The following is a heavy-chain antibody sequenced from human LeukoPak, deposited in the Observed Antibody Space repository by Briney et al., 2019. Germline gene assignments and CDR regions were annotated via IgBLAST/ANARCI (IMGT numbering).Heavy chain of an antibody. J-gene: IGHJ4*02. CDR3: AKDLHYGSADY. Sequence: WGSLRLSCAASGFTFSSYWMHWVRQAPGKGLVWVSRINSDGSSTSYADSVKGRFTISRDNAKNTLYLQMNSLRAEDTAVYYCAKDLHYGSADYWGQGTLVTVSS. CDR2: INSDGSST. CDR1: GFTFSSYW. D-gene: IGHD3-10*01. V-gene: IGHV3-74*01.